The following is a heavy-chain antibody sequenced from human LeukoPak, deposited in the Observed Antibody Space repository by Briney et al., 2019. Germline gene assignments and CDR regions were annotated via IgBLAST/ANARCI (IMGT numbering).Heavy chain of an antibody. J-gene: IGHJ4*02. CDR1: GFTYNYAW. D-gene: IGHD5-12*01. Sequence: PGGSLRLSCAASGFTYNYAWMNWVRQAPGKGLEWVGRIKSKTDGGTTDYAAPVKGRFTISRGDAKNTLYLEMNSLKTEDTAVYYCARDRSGYSGYECQAYWGQGTLVTVSS. V-gene: IGHV3-15*01. CDR2: IKSKTDGGTT. CDR3: ARDRSGYSGYECQAY.